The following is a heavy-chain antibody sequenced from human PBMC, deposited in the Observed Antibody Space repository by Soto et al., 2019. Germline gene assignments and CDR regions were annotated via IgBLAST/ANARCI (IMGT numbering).Heavy chain of an antibody. J-gene: IGHJ6*03. V-gene: IGHV4-31*03. CDR1: GGSISSGGYY. Sequence: QVQLQESGPGLVKPSQTLSLTCTVSGGSISSGGYYWSWIRQHPGKGLEWLGSSYYSGSTYSNPSLKCRVTISVAPSKIQFALKLSSVTAANTAVYYCASKKQRFRRITMVRGSEDYYYRDVCGKGTTVTVSS. D-gene: IGHD3-10*01. CDR2: SYYSGST. CDR3: ASKKQRFRRITMVRGSEDYYYRDV.